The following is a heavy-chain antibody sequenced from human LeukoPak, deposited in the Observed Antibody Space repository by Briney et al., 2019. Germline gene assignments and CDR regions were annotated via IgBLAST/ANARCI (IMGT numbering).Heavy chain of an antibody. CDR3: ARDYSSSSGLDY. CDR2: LKQDGSEK. D-gene: IGHD6-6*01. J-gene: IGHJ4*02. V-gene: IGHV3-7*01. CDR1: GFAFSSSA. Sequence: PGGSLRLSCAASGFAFSSSAMHWVRQAPGKGLEWVANLKQDGSEKYYVDSVKGRFTISRDNAKNSLYLQMDSLRVEDTAVYYCARDYSSSSGLDYWGQGSLVTVSA.